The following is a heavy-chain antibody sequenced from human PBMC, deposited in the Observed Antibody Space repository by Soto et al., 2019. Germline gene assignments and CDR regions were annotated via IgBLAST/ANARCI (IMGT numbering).Heavy chain of an antibody. J-gene: IGHJ3*02. V-gene: IGHV1-2*04. CDR1: GYTFIDYY. D-gene: IGHD6-13*01. CDR3: AREGYSSSWYAWGAFDI. CDR2: INPNSGAT. Sequence: ASVKVSCKASGYTFIDYYMHWVRQAPGQGLEWMGWINPNSGATNYAQKFQGWVTMTRDTSISTAYMELIRLKSDDTAVYYCAREGYSSSWYAWGAFDIWGQGTMVTVSS.